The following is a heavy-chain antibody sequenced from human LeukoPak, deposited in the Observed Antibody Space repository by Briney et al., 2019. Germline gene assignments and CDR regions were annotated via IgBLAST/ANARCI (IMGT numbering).Heavy chain of an antibody. V-gene: IGHV3-30*18. CDR2: ISYDGSNK. CDR1: GSTFSSYG. J-gene: IGHJ2*01. CDR3: AKEGEWELAAWYFDL. Sequence: PGGSLRLSCAASGSTFSSYGMHWVRQAPGKGLEWVAVISYDGSNKYYADSVKGRFTISRDNSKNTLYLQMNSLRAEDTAVYYCAKEGEWELAAWYFDLWGRGTLVTVSS. D-gene: IGHD1-26*01.